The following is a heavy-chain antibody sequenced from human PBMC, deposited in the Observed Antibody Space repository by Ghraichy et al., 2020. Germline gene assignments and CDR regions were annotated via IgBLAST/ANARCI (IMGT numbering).Heavy chain of an antibody. V-gene: IGHV3-7*03. CDR1: GFTLSASW. Sequence: GGSLRLSCAASGFTLSASWMAWVRQAPGKGLEWVASMTDNGGQKYYMDSTQGRFTISRDNAKNSLYLEMNSLRAEDTAVYFCSRDGVPHSHSDWGQGTLVTVT. CDR3: SRDGVPHSHSD. D-gene: IGHD4-11*01. J-gene: IGHJ4*02. CDR2: MTDNGGQK.